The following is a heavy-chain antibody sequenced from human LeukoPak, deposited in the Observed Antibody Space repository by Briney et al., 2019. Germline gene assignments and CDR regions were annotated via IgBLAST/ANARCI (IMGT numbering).Heavy chain of an antibody. CDR1: GFTFDDYA. CDR2: ISWDGGST. Sequence: GGSLRLSCAASGFTFDDYAMHWVRQAPGKGLEWVSFISWDGGSTYYADSVKGRFAISRDNSKNSLYLQMNSLRAEDTALYYCAKDRSFSGSYPVFDYWGQGTLVTVSS. D-gene: IGHD1-26*01. V-gene: IGHV3-43D*03. CDR3: AKDRSFSGSYPVFDY. J-gene: IGHJ4*02.